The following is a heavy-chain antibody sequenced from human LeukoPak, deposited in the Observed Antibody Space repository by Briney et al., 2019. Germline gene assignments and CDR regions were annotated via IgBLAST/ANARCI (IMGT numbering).Heavy chain of an antibody. CDR1: GYTFNGYY. Sequence: APVKVSCKASGYTFNGYYMHWVRQAPGQGLEWMGRINPNGGGTNYAQKFQGRVTMTRDTSISTAYMELSRLRSDDTAVYYCARGDYYDSSGYYYDVEFDYWGQGTLVTVSS. J-gene: IGHJ4*02. CDR3: ARGDYYDSSGYYYDVEFDY. V-gene: IGHV1-2*06. CDR2: INPNGGGT. D-gene: IGHD3-22*01.